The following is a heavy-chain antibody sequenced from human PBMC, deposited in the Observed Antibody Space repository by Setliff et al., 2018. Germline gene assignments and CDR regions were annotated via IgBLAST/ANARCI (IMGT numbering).Heavy chain of an antibody. V-gene: IGHV4-59*05. CDR1: GGSISSYY. Sequence: KPSETLSLTCTVSGGSISSYYWSWIRQPPGKGLEWIGRIYHRVDTYYNASLKSRLTISVDTSKNQVSLNLRSVTAADTAVYYCARTGTYRYFDYWGQGTQVTVSS. CDR3: ARTGTYRYFDY. J-gene: IGHJ4*02. D-gene: IGHD1-1*01. CDR2: IYHRVDT.